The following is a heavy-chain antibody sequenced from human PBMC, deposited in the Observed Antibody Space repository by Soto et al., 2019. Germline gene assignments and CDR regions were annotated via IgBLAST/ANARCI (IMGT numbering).Heavy chain of an antibody. CDR3: AKGGRQWLVTSDFNY. CDR2: VSHDGRNT. J-gene: IGHJ4*02. D-gene: IGHD6-19*01. Sequence: VQLVESGGGVVQPGRSLRLSCAASGFTFSDYAMHWFRQAPGKGLEWVAVVSHDGRNTHYADSVKGRFTISRDSSKNTGYLEMTSLRAEDTAVYYWAKGGRQWLVTSDFNYWGQGALVTVSS. CDR1: GFTFSDYA. V-gene: IGHV3-30*18.